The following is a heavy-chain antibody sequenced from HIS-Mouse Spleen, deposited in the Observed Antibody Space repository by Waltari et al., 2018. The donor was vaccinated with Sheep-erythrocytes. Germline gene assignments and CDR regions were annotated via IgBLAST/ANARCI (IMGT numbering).Heavy chain of an antibody. Sequence: TNYAQKLQGRVTMTRDTSISTAYMELSRLRSDDTAVYYCARGYCSSTSCYGYFQYWGQGTLVTVSS. D-gene: IGHD2-2*01. J-gene: IGHJ1*01. CDR2: T. V-gene: IGHV1-2*02. CDR3: ARGYCSSTSCYGYFQY.